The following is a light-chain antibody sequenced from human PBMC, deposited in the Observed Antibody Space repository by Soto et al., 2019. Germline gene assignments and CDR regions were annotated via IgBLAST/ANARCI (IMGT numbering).Light chain of an antibody. CDR2: DVS. V-gene: IGKV1-5*01. CDR3: QQYDSYTLT. J-gene: IGKJ4*01. Sequence: SKSASSLFASIEDRVTITCRASQSISSYLHWYQQKPGKAPKLLIYDVSTLESGVPSRFSGSGSGTEFTLTISSLQPEDFATYYFQQYDSYTLTFAGGTKVAIK. CDR1: QSISSY.